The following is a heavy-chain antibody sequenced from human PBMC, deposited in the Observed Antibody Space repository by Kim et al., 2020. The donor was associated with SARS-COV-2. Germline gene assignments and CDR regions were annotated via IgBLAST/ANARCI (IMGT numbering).Heavy chain of an antibody. CDR3: TRGPF. CDR2: IDNDRTTT. CDR1: GFSFSEWW. J-gene: IGHJ4*02. Sequence: GGSLRLSCAASGFSFSEWWMDWVRQAPGKGPEWVARIDNDRTTTLYADSVKGRFTISRDNSKNTLYLQMTGLRADDTGVYYCTRGPFWGQGTLVTVSS. V-gene: IGHV3-74*01.